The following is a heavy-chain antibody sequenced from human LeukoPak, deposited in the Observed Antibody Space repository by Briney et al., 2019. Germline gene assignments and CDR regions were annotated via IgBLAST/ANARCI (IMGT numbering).Heavy chain of an antibody. Sequence: PGGSLRLSCAASGFTFSSYAMSWVRQAPGKGLEWVSGISGSGDSTSYADSVKGRFTISRDSSKNTLYLQMNSLRAEDTAVYYCARGAFFTWRQLGYYFDYWGQGTLVTVSS. CDR3: ARGAFFTWRQLGYYFDY. CDR1: GFTFSSYA. CDR2: ISGSGDST. D-gene: IGHD5-18*01. V-gene: IGHV3-23*01. J-gene: IGHJ4*02.